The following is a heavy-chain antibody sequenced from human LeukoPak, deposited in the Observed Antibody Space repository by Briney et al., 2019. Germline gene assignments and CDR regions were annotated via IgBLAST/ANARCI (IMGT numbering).Heavy chain of an antibody. D-gene: IGHD2-21*02. CDR3: ARWGDLYWYFDL. J-gene: IGHJ2*01. Sequence: PSQTLSLTCTVSGGSIISGSYYWNWIRQPAGKGLEWIGRIYTSGSTNYNPSLKSRVTISVDTSKNQFSLKLTSVTAADTAVYYCARWGDLYWYFDLWGRGTLVTVSS. CDR1: GGSIISGSYY. V-gene: IGHV4-61*02. CDR2: IYTSGST.